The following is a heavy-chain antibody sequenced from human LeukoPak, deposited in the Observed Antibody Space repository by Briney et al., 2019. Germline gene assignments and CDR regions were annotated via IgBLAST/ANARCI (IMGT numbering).Heavy chain of an antibody. J-gene: IGHJ4*02. CDR1: GGTFSSYA. CDR3: ERVFRQYTAMDPFDY. V-gene: IGHV1-69*01. D-gene: IGHD5-18*01. Sequence: SSVKVSCKASGGTFSSYAISWVRQAPGQGLEWMGGIIPIFGTANYAQKFQGRVTITADESTSTAYMKLSSLSSEHTAVYYCERVFRQYTAMDPFDYWGQGTLVTVSS. CDR2: IIPIFGTA.